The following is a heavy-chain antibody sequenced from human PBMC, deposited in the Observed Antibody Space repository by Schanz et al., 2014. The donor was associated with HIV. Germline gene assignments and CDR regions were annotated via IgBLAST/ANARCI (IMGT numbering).Heavy chain of an antibody. CDR2: ISYDGSNK. D-gene: IGHD2-21*01. J-gene: IGHJ4*02. CDR3: AAGLIRYFFDY. V-gene: IGHV3-30*03. Sequence: QVRLVQSGGGVVQPGRSLRLSCAASGFTFSSYGMHWVRQAPGKGLEWVAVISYDGSNKYYADSVKGRFTISRDISKNTLYLQMNSLRAEDTAMYYCAAGLIRYFFDYWGQGTLVTVSS. CDR1: GFTFSSYG.